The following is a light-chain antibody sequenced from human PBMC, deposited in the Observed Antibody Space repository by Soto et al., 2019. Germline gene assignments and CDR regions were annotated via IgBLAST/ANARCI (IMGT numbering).Light chain of an antibody. CDR2: GTS. V-gene: IGKV3-20*01. CDR1: RGVGTSY. CDR3: QQYGRSPL. Sequence: ENVLTQSPGTLSLSPGETASLSCRASRGVGTSYLAWYQQKPGQAPRLLLYGTSNRATGIPDRFSGSGSGTDFPLTISGLEPEDFALYFCQQYGRSPLFGQGTKLEIK. J-gene: IGKJ2*01.